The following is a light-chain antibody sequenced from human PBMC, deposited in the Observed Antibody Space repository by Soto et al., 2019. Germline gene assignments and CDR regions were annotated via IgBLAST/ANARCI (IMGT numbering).Light chain of an antibody. CDR3: QQRSNWIT. V-gene: IGKV3D-20*02. Sequence: EIVLTQSSGTLSLSPGERATLSCRASQSVSSSYLAWYQQKPGQAPRLLIYGASSRATGIPDRFSGSGSGTDFTLTISSLEPEDFAVYYCQQRSNWITFGQGTRLEIK. CDR2: GAS. J-gene: IGKJ5*01. CDR1: QSVSSSY.